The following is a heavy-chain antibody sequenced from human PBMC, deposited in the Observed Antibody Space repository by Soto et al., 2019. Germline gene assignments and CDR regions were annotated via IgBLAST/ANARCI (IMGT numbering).Heavy chain of an antibody. CDR3: ARLQYTAVNAIDV. D-gene: IGHD2-21*01. Sequence: SETLSLTCTVSGGSISNYDCNWIRHPPWKGLEWIGYVSYSGITNYNPSLKSRVNMLVDKSKNQFSLNLTSVTAADTAVYYCARLQYTAVNAIDVWGHGTRVTVS. CDR1: GGSISNYD. J-gene: IGHJ3*01. CDR2: VSYSGIT. V-gene: IGHV4-59*03.